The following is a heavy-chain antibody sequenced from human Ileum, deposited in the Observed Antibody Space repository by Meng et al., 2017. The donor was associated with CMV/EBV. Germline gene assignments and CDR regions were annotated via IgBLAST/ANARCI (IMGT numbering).Heavy chain of an antibody. D-gene: IGHD3-10*01. CDR2: IYYSGAT. CDR3: ARVDKFVGYASGTSYNVGF. Sequence: ISSVCYYWSWIRTYSWKGLEWIGHIYYSGATYYNSSLKSRVTISVDTSKNQFSMKLNSVTAAATAVYYCARVDKFVGYASGTSYNVGFWGQGTLVTVSS. J-gene: IGHJ4*02. CDR1: ISSVCYY. V-gene: IGHV4-31*02.